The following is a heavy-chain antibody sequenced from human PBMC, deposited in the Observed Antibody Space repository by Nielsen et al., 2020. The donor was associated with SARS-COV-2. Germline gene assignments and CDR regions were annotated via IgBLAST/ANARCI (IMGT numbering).Heavy chain of an antibody. Sequence: GGSLRLSCAASGFTFSIYSMNWVRKAPGKGLEWVSYISSSSSTIYYADSVKGRFTISRDNAKNSLYLQMNSLRAEDTAVYYCARAVGYGSGSYWETYFDYWGQGTLVTVSS. CDR1: GFTFSIYS. J-gene: IGHJ4*02. V-gene: IGHV3-48*04. CDR2: ISSSSSTI. CDR3: ARAVGYGSGSYWETYFDY. D-gene: IGHD3-10*01.